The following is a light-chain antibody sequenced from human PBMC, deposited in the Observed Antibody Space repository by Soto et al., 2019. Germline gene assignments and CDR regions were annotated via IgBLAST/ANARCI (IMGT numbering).Light chain of an antibody. V-gene: IGLV6-57*04. CDR3: QSYDSSNVV. CDR2: EDN. Sequence: NFMLTQPHSVSESPGKTVTISCTRSSGSSASNYVQWYQQRPGSAPTTVICEDNQRPSGVPDRFSGSIDSSSNSASLTISGVKTEDEDDYYCQSYDSSNVVFGGGTKLTVL. CDR1: SGSSASNY. J-gene: IGLJ2*01.